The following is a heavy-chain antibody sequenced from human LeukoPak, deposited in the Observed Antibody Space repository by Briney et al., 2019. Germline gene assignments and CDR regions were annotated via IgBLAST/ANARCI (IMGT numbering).Heavy chain of an antibody. CDR2: IYHSGST. D-gene: IGHD3-22*01. CDR1: GGSISSGGYS. CDR3: AREGNYYDSSGYSFWFDP. V-gene: IGHV4-30-2*01. Sequence: SQTLSLTCAVSGGSISSGGYSWSWIRQPPGKGLEWIGYIYHSGSTYYNPSLKSRVTISVDRSKNQFSLKLSSVTAADTAVYYCAREGNYYDSSGYSFWFDPWGQGTLVTVSS. J-gene: IGHJ5*02.